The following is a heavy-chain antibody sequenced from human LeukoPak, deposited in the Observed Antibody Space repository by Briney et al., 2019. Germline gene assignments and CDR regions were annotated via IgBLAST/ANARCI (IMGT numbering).Heavy chain of an antibody. J-gene: IGHJ4*02. CDR3: ARALGYCSGGSCYSGFYFDY. V-gene: IGHV4-61*02. CDR2: IYTSGST. CDR1: GGSISSGSYY. D-gene: IGHD2-15*01. Sequence: PSETLSLTCTVSGGSISSGSYYWSWIRQPAGKGLEWIGRIYTSGSTNYNPSLKSRVTISVDTSKNQFSLKLSSVTAADTAVYYCARALGYCSGGSCYSGFYFDYWGQGTLVTVSS.